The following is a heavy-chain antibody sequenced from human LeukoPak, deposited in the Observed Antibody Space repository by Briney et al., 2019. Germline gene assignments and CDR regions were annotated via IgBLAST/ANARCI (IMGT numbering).Heavy chain of an antibody. V-gene: IGHV1-18*01. CDR3: ARVGTSGYYSYYFDY. CDR2: SSAYNGNT. Sequence: ASVKVSCKASGYTFTSYGISWVRQAPGQGLEWMGWSSAYNGNTNYGQKLQGRVTMTIDTSTSTAYMELRSLRSDDTAVYYCARVGTSGYYSYYFDYWGQGTLVTVSS. J-gene: IGHJ4*02. D-gene: IGHD3-22*01. CDR1: GYTFTSYG.